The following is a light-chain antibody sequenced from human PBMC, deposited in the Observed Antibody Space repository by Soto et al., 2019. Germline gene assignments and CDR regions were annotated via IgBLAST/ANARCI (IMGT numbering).Light chain of an antibody. CDR1: SSDVGSYNL. CDR2: EGS. Sequence: QSALTQPASVSGSPGQSITISCTGTSSDVGSYNLVSWYQQHPGKAPKLKIYEGSKRPSGVSNRFSGSKSGNTASLTISGLQAEDEADYYCCSYAGSSTFRVFGGGTQLTVL. CDR3: CSYAGSSTFRV. V-gene: IGLV2-23*01. J-gene: IGLJ3*02.